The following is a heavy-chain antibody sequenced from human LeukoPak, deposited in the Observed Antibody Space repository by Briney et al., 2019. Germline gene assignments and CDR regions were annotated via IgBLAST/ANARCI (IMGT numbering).Heavy chain of an antibody. CDR2: IYYGGST. CDR3: ARGTMTTVTYYFDY. Sequence: PSETLSLTCTVSGGSISSSGYYWGWIRQPPGKGLEWIGSIYYGGSTYYNPSLKSRVTISVDTSKNQFSLKLRSVTAADTAMYYCARGTMTTVTYYFDYWGQGTLVTVSS. CDR1: GGSISSSGYY. J-gene: IGHJ4*02. V-gene: IGHV4-39*01. D-gene: IGHD4-17*01.